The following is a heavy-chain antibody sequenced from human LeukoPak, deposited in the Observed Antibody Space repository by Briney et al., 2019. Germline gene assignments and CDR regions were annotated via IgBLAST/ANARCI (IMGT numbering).Heavy chain of an antibody. CDR2: ISSSGSTM. CDR1: GFTISDYY. Sequence: GGSLRLTCTASGFTISDYYRSWIRQAPGKGLEWVSYISSSGSTMYYADSVKGRFTISRDNAKNSLYLQMDSLRADDTAVYYCANFWSGYSPGDYWGQGTLVTVSS. J-gene: IGHJ4*02. CDR3: ANFWSGYSPGDY. V-gene: IGHV3-11*04. D-gene: IGHD3-3*01.